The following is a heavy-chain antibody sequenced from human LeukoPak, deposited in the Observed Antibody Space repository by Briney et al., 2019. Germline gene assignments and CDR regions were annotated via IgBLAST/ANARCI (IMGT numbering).Heavy chain of an antibody. Sequence: PSETLSLTCAVYGGSFSGYYWSWIRQPPGKGLEWIGEINHSGSTNYNPSLKSRVTISVDTSKNQFSLKLSSVTAADTAVYYCARAVLRFLEWSPRPYYFDYWGQGTLVTVSS. CDR2: INHSGST. CDR1: GGSFSGYY. CDR3: ARAVLRFLEWSPRPYYFDY. J-gene: IGHJ4*02. D-gene: IGHD3-3*01. V-gene: IGHV4-34*01.